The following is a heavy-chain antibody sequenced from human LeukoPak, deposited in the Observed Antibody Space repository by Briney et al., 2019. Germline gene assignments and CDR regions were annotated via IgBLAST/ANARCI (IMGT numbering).Heavy chain of an antibody. D-gene: IGHD1-26*01. CDR3: ATDFPRRYYAEYFQH. J-gene: IGHJ1*01. CDR1: GYTFTSYG. CDR2: ISAYNGNT. V-gene: IGHV1-18*01. Sequence: ASVKVSCKASGYTFTSYGISWVRQAPGQGLEWMGWISAYNGNTNYAQKFQGRVTMTEDTSTDTAYMELSSLRSEDTAVYYCATDFPRRYYAEYFQHWGQGTLVTVSS.